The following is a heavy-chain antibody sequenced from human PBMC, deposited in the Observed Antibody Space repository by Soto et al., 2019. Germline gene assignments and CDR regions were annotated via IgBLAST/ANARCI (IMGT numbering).Heavy chain of an antibody. CDR2: ISWDGGST. CDR1: GFTFDDYT. CDR3: AKYHWVEGAFDI. J-gene: IGHJ3*02. D-gene: IGHD2-2*01. Sequence: GGSLRLSCAASGFTFDDYTMHWVRQAPGKGLEWVSLISWDGGSTYYADSVKGRFTISRDNSKNSLYLQMNSLRTEDTAFYYWAKYHWVEGAFDIWGQGTMVTVSS. V-gene: IGHV3-43*01.